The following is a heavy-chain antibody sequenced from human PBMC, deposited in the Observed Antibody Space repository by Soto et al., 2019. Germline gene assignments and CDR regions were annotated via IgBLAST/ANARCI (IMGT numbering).Heavy chain of an antibody. D-gene: IGHD6-6*01. J-gene: IGHJ6*04. Sequence: EEPLKISCKGSGYSFTSYWISWVRQMPGKGLEWMGRIDPSDSYTNYSPSFQGHVTISADKSISTAYLQWSSLKASDTAMYYCERHFLEQLVLNDYYYGMDVWGKGTTVPVSP. CDR2: IDPSDSYT. V-gene: IGHV5-10-1*01. CDR3: ERHFLEQLVLNDYYYGMDV. CDR1: GYSFTSYW.